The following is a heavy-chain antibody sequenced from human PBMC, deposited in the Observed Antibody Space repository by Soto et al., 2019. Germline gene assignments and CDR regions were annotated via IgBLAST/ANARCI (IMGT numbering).Heavy chain of an antibody. J-gene: IGHJ4*02. CDR1: GYNFTSYW. CDR2: IYPADSDT. V-gene: IGHV5-51*03. D-gene: IGHD1-1*01. Sequence: EVQLVQSGAEVKKPGESLKISCKASGYNFTSYWIGWVRQMPGKGLELMGVIYPADSDTRYRPPFEGQFTFSVDKSLTTAYVQWNSLKTSDTARYYCARRRAWNDAFDFWGLGSLVTVSS. CDR3: ARRRAWNDAFDF.